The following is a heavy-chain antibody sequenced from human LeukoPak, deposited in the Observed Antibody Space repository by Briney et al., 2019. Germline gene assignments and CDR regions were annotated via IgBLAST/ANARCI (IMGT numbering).Heavy chain of an antibody. CDR3: ARDQGDFTLTAVQ. CDR1: GFTGGLSLSSSS. V-gene: IGHV3-21*06. Sequence: GGSLRLSCTASGFTGGLSLSSSSMSWVRLAPGKGLEWVSSISSVISFIFYADSVKGRFTISRDNAKNSVFLHMNSLRAEDTALYYCARDQGDFTLTAVQWGQGTLVTVSS. CDR2: ISSVISFI. J-gene: IGHJ1*01. D-gene: IGHD2-21*02.